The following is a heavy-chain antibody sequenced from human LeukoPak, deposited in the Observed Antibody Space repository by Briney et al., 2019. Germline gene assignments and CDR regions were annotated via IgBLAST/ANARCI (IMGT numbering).Heavy chain of an antibody. Sequence: PGGSLRLSCAAPGFTFSSYDMHWVRQGTGKGLEWVSAIGTAGDTYYPGSVKGRFTTSRENARNSLYLQMNSLRVGDTAVYYCARGRGWGTFDIWGQGTMDTVSS. CDR2: IGTAGDT. CDR3: ARGRGWGTFDI. CDR1: GFTFSSYD. D-gene: IGHD3-10*01. V-gene: IGHV3-13*04. J-gene: IGHJ3*02.